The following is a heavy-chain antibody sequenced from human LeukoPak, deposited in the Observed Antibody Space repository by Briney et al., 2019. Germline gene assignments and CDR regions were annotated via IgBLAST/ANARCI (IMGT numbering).Heavy chain of an antibody. J-gene: IGHJ4*02. Sequence: ASVKVSCKASGYTFTSYYMHWVRQAPGQGLEWMGIINPSGGSTSYAQKFPGRITMTRDTSTSTVYMELSSLRSEDTAVYYCARGAVDTAMVTSIFDYWGQGTLVTVSS. D-gene: IGHD5-18*01. CDR2: INPSGGST. V-gene: IGHV1-46*01. CDR3: ARGAVDTAMVTSIFDY. CDR1: GYTFTSYY.